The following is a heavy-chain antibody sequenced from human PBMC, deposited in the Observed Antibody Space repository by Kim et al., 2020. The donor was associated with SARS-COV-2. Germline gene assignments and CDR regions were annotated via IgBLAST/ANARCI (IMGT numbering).Heavy chain of an antibody. CDR2: ISYDGSNK. D-gene: IGHD2-21*02. J-gene: IGHJ5*02. V-gene: IGHV3-30*04. Sequence: GGSLRLSCAASGFTFSSYAMHWVRQAPGKGLEWVAVISYDGSNKYYADSVKGRFTISRDNSKNTLYLQMNSLRAEDTAVYYCAREGPGGGDSPWGQGTLVTVSS. CDR1: GFTFSSYA. CDR3: AREGPGGGDSP.